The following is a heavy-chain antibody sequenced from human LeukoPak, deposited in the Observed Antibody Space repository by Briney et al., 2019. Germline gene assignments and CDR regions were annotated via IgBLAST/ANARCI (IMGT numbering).Heavy chain of an antibody. CDR3: ARITYGLGGSFDP. CDR2: IYSGGST. V-gene: IGHV3-66*01. Sequence: GGSLRLSCAASGFTVSSNYMSWVRQAPGKGLEWVSVIYSGGSTYYADSVKGRFTISRDNSKNTLYLQMNSLRAEDTAVYCCARITYGLGGSFDPWGQGTLVTVSS. J-gene: IGHJ5*02. D-gene: IGHD3-16*01. CDR1: GFTVSSNY.